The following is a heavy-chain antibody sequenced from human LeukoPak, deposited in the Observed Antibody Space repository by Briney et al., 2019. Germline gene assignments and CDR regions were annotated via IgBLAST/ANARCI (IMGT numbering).Heavy chain of an antibody. V-gene: IGHV3-33*01. CDR3: ARDRRGGGGSYFDY. J-gene: IGHJ4*02. Sequence: GGSLRLSCAAPGFTFSSYGMHWVRQAPGKGLEWVAVIWYDGSNKYYADSVKGRFTISRDNSKNTLYLQMNSLRAEDTAVYYCARDRRGGGGSYFDYWGQGTLVTVSS. D-gene: IGHD1-26*01. CDR1: GFTFSSYG. CDR2: IWYDGSNK.